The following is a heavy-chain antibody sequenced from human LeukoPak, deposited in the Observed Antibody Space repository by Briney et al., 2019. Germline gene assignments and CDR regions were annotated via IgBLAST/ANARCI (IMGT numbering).Heavy chain of an antibody. CDR3: ARGYYYDSSGYYYTGAFDI. CDR1: GGSISSYY. Sequence: SETLSLTCTVSGGSISSYYWSWIRQPAAKGLAWIGRIYASGSTNYNPSLKSRVIMSVDTSKNQFSLKLSSVTAADTAVYYCARGYYYDSSGYYYTGAFDIWGQGTMVTVSS. D-gene: IGHD3-22*01. CDR2: IYASGST. J-gene: IGHJ3*02. V-gene: IGHV4-4*07.